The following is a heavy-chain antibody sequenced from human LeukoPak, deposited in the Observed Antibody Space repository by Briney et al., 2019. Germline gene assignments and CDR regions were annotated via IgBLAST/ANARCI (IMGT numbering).Heavy chain of an antibody. V-gene: IGHV3-48*01. J-gene: IGHJ4*02. D-gene: IGHD3-3*01. CDR1: GFTFRTFS. CDR2: VSGSGATM. CDR3: ASDYDFSDGSKRGFDR. Sequence: GGSLRLSCAASGFTFRTFSMNWVRQAPGKGLEWVAYVSGSGATMYYADSVKGRFTISRDSAKSSLFMQMNSLRAEDTAVYYRASDYDFSDGSKRGFDRWGQGTLVTVSS.